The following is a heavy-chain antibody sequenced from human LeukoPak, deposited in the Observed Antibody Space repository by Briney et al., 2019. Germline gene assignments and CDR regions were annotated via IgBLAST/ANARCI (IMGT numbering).Heavy chain of an antibody. V-gene: IGHV1-69*05. D-gene: IGHD3-3*01. CDR3: ARADYDFWSGYPDIYYMDV. J-gene: IGHJ6*03. Sequence: ASVKVSCKASGGTFSSYAISWVRQAPGQGLEWMGRIIPIFGTANYAQKFQGRVTITTDESTSTAYMELSSLRSEDTAVYCCARADYDFWSGYPDIYYMDVWGKGTTVTVSS. CDR2: IIPIFGTA. CDR1: GGTFSSYA.